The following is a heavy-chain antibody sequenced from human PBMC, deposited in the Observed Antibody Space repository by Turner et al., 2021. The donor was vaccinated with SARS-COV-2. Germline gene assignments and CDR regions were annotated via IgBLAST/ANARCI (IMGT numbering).Heavy chain of an antibody. Sequence: EVQLVETGGGLIQPGGSLRLSCAASGFTVSSNYMSWVRPAAGKGLEWVSVSYSGGSTYYADSVKGRFTISRDNSKNTLYLQMNSLRAEDTAVYYCARGPHPRGFDYWGQGTLVTVSS. CDR3: ARGPHPRGFDY. V-gene: IGHV3-53*02. CDR2: SYSGGST. CDR1: GFTVSSNY. J-gene: IGHJ4*02. D-gene: IGHD3-10*01.